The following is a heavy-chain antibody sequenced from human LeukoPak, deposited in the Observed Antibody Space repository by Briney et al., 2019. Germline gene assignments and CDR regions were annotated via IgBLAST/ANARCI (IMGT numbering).Heavy chain of an antibody. CDR2: IYYSGST. J-gene: IGHJ4*02. CDR3: ASLAARRGNY. CDR1: GGSISSYY. D-gene: IGHD6-6*01. V-gene: IGHV4-59*08. Sequence: SETLSLTCTVSGGSISSYYWSWIRQPPGKGLEWIGYIYYSGSTNYNPSLKSRVTISVDTSKNQFSLKLSSVTAADTAVYYCASLAARRGNYWGQGTLVTVSS.